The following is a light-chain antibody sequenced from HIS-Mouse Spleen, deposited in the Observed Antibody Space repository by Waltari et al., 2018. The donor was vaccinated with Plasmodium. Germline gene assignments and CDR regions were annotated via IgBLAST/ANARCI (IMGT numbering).Light chain of an antibody. Sequence: SYELTQPPSVSVSPGQTARITCSGAALPKKYAYWYQQKSGQAPVLVIYEDSKRPSGIPERFSGSDSGRRATLTISGAQVEDEADYYCYSTDSSGNHRVFGRG. V-gene: IGLV3-10*01. CDR2: EDS. CDR3: YSTDSSGNHRV. J-gene: IGLJ3*02. CDR1: ALPKKY.